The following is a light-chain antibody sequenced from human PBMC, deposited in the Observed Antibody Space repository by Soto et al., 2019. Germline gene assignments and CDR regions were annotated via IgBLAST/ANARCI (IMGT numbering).Light chain of an antibody. V-gene: IGLV1-40*01. CDR1: SSNIGAGYD. Sequence: QSALTQPPSVSGAPGQRVTISCTGSSSNIGAGYDVHWYQQLPGTAPKLLIYGNSNRPSGVPDRFSGSKSGTSASLAITVLQAGDEADYYCQSYDSSLSGSRVFGTGTKVTVL. CDR3: QSYDSSLSGSRV. J-gene: IGLJ1*01. CDR2: GNS.